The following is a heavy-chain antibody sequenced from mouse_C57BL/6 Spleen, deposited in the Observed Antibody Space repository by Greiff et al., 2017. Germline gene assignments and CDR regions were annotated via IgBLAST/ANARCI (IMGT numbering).Heavy chain of an antibody. CDR1: GFTFSSYA. V-gene: IGHV5-4*03. J-gene: IGHJ3*01. Sequence: EVMLVESGGGLVKPGGSLKLSCAASGFTFSSYAMSWVRQTPEKRLEWVATISDGGSYTYYPDNVKGRFTISRDNAKNNLYLQMSHLKSEDTAMYYCARGGYLAWFACWGQGTLVTVSA. CDR3: ARGGYLAWFAC. D-gene: IGHD5-1-1*01. CDR2: ISDGGSYT.